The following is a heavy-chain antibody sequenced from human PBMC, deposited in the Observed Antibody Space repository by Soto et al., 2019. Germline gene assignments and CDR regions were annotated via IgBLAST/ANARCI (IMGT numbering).Heavy chain of an antibody. D-gene: IGHD6-13*01. J-gene: IGHJ6*02. CDR2: IDPSDSYT. CDR1: GSSFTSYF. Sequence: NSSCEVSGSSFTSYFISCVRQMPGKGLEWMGRIDPSDSYTNYSPSFQGHVTISADKSISTAYLQWSSLKASDTAMYSCARHVRQPRIDVRGQGTTVTVS. CDR3: ARHVRQPRIDV. V-gene: IGHV5-10-1*01.